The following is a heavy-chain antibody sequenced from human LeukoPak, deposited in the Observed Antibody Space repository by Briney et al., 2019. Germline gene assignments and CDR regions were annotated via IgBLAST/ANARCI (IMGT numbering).Heavy chain of an antibody. D-gene: IGHD3-3*01. CDR1: GFTFSSYG. J-gene: IGHJ3*02. V-gene: IGHV3-30*18. CDR2: IWYGGSNK. Sequence: GRSLRLSCAASGFTFSSYGMHWVRQAPGKGLEWVAVIWYGGSNKYYADSVKGRFTISRDNSKNTLYLQMNSLRAEDTAVYYCAKGVPSVRFLEWLSTPHAFDIWGQGTMVTVSS. CDR3: AKGVPSVRFLEWLSTPHAFDI.